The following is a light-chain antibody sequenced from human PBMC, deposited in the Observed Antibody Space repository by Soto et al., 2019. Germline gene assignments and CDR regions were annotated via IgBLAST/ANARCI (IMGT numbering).Light chain of an antibody. CDR1: QSITNN. CDR2: GTS. V-gene: IGKV3-20*01. J-gene: IGKJ1*01. Sequence: EIVMTQSPATLSVSPGERATLSCRASQSITNNLAWYQQKPGQAPRLLIYGTSIRATGIPDRFSGSGSGTDFTLTITRLEPEDFAVYYCQRFGTSPPWTFGQGTKVDIK. CDR3: QRFGTSPPWT.